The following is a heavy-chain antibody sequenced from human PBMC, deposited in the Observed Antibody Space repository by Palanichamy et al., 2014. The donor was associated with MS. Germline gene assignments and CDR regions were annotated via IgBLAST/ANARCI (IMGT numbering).Heavy chain of an antibody. V-gene: IGHV1-24*01. D-gene: IGHD4-11*01. J-gene: IGHJ5*01. CDR3: ATDFYAQEYSNYNRRFDP. CDR1: GYSLTELS. CDR2: FDPEDGEV. Sequence: QVQLVQSGAEVKRPGASVKVSCKVSGYSLTELSIHWVRQAPGKGLEWMGGFDPEDGEVIYAQKFQGRVTMTEDTSTDTAYMELSSLRSDDTAIYYCATDFYAQEYSNYNRRFDPWGQGTLVTVSS.